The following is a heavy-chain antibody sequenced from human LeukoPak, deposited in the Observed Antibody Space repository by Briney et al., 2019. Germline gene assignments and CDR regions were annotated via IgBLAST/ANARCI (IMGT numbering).Heavy chain of an antibody. D-gene: IGHD3-10*01. CDR1: GYTFTGSY. V-gene: IGHV1-2*02. CDR3: ARGTTHRWLGEGGIALDM. Sequence: GASVKVSCKASGYTFTGSYLHWVRQAPGQGLEWMGWLNPNSGDTKDALKFQGRVTMTRDTSINTAYMELSRLTSDDTAVYYCARGTTHRWLGEGGIALDMWGQGTMVTVPS. J-gene: IGHJ3*02. CDR2: LNPNSGDT.